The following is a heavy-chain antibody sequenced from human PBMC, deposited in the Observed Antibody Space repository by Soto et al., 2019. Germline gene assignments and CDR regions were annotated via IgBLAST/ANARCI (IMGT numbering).Heavy chain of an antibody. V-gene: IGHV3-33*01. CDR1: GFTFSSYG. Sequence: PVGSLRLSCAASGFTFSSYGMHWVRQAPGKGLEWVAVIWYDGSNKYYADSVKGRFTISRDNSKNTLYLQMNSLRAEDTAVYYCARGAGYSYGLNDYWGQGTLVTVSS. D-gene: IGHD5-18*01. CDR2: IWYDGSNK. J-gene: IGHJ4*02. CDR3: ARGAGYSYGLNDY.